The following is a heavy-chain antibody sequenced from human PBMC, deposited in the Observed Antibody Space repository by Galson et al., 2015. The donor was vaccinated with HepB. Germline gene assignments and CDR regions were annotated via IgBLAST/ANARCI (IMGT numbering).Heavy chain of an antibody. V-gene: IGHV3-74*01. J-gene: IGHJ5*02. CDR3: ARSTGTSWTSFDL. CDR1: GFIFSRHW. CDR2: INSDGTGT. D-gene: IGHD6-13*01. Sequence: SLRLSCAASGFIFSRHWMHWVRQVPGKGLVWVSRINSDGTGTSYADSVKGRFTISRDNAKNTLYLQMNSLRLEDTAVYYCARSTGTSWTSFDLWGQGTRVTVSS.